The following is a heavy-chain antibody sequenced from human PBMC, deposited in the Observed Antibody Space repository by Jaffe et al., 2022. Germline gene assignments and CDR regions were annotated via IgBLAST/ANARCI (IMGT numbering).Heavy chain of an antibody. CDR3: ALYRHPIGSGSSWAVTLFDS. J-gene: IGHJ4*02. D-gene: IGHD1-26*01. Sequence: QITLKESGPTLVKPTQTLTLTCTFSGFSLTSTGVGVAWIRQPPGKALEWLALLYWSDDKIYTPSLKSRLTITKDTSKNQVVLTMSNVDPVDTATYFCALYRHPIGSGSSWAVTLFDSWGQGTLVTVSS. CDR1: GFSLTSTGVG. CDR2: LYWSDDK. V-gene: IGHV2-5*01.